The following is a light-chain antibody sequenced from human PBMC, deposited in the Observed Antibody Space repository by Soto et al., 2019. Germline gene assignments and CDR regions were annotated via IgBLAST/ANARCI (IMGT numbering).Light chain of an antibody. V-gene: IGKV3D-15*01. J-gene: IGKJ4*01. CDR2: STS. CDR1: QRVSSD. Sequence: ENVLTQSPDTLSLSPGERATLSFRASQRVSSDSLAWYQQQPGQAPRLLIYSTSNRATGIPDRFSGSGSGTEFNLTISSLQSEDFAVYFCQQYDDWLRLAFGGGTKVDIK. CDR3: QQYDDWLRLA.